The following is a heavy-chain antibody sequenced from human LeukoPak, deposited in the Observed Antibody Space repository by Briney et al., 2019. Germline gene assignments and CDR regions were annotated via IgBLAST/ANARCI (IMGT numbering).Heavy chain of an antibody. D-gene: IGHD6-13*01. Sequence: ASVKVSCKASGYTFTSYAMHWVRQAPGQRLEWMGWINAGNGNTKYSQKFQGRVTITRGTSASTAYMELSSLRSEDTAVYYCARGGGYSSSWYRIEPFDYWGQGTLVTVSS. CDR1: GYTFTSYA. CDR2: INAGNGNT. CDR3: ARGGGYSSSWYRIEPFDY. V-gene: IGHV1-3*01. J-gene: IGHJ4*02.